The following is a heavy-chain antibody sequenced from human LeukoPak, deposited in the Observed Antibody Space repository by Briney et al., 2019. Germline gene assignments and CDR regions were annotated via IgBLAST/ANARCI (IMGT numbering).Heavy chain of an antibody. CDR1: GFTFSSYA. J-gene: IGHJ4*02. Sequence: GGSLRLSCAASGFTFSSYAMSWVRQAPGKGLEWVSAISGSGGSTYYADSVKGRFTISRDNSKNTLYLQMNSLRAEDTAVYYCASDRHSGSFYGYFDYWGQGTLVTVSS. CDR2: ISGSGGST. D-gene: IGHD1-26*01. V-gene: IGHV3-23*01. CDR3: ASDRHSGSFYGYFDY.